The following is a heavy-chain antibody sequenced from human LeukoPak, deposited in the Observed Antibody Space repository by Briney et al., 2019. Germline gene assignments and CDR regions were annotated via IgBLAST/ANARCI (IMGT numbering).Heavy chain of an antibody. Sequence: PGGSLRLSCAASGFTFSSYWMSWVRQAPGKGLEWVANIKQDGSEKYYVDSVKGRFTISRDNAKNSLYLQMNSLRAEDTAVYYCARVEDYDYVWGSYRYQDYWGQGTLVTVSS. CDR2: IKQDGSEK. V-gene: IGHV3-7*03. D-gene: IGHD3-16*02. J-gene: IGHJ4*02. CDR3: ARVEDYDYVWGSYRYQDY. CDR1: GFTFSSYW.